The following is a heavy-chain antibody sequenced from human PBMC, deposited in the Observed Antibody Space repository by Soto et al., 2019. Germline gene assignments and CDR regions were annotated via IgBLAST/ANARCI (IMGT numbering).Heavy chain of an antibody. D-gene: IGHD3-10*01. Sequence: QVQLVQSGAEVKKPGASVKVSCKASGYTFTSYGISWVRQAPGQGLEWMGWISAYNGNTNYAQKLQGRVTMTTDTSTSTAYMELRSLRPDDTAVYYCARESDTMVRGVIAYYYGMDVWGQGTTVTVSS. J-gene: IGHJ6*02. CDR1: GYTFTSYG. CDR2: ISAYNGNT. V-gene: IGHV1-18*01. CDR3: ARESDTMVRGVIAYYYGMDV.